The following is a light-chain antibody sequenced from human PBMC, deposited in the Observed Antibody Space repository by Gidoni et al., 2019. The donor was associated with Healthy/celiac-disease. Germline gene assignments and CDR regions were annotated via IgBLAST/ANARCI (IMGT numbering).Light chain of an antibody. CDR2: GPS. CDR1: QSVSSSY. J-gene: IGKJ5*01. CDR3: QQYGSSPIT. V-gene: IGKV3-20*01. Sequence: DSVLTQSRGPLSLSPGERATLSCRASQSVSSSYLAWYQQKPGPAPRLLIYGPSSRATGIPDRFSGSWSGTVFTLTSSRLEPEDSAVYYYQQYGSSPITFGQGTRLEIK.